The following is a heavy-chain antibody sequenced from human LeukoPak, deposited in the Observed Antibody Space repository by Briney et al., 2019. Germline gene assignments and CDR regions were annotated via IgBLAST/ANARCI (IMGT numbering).Heavy chain of an antibody. Sequence: GGSLRLSCVGSGFSFSTYGMHWVRQAPGKGLEWVAIISYDGSNKYYADSVKGRFTISRDNSKNTLYLQMNSLRGEDTAVYYCAEDQSDGDYSHWYFDLWGRGTLVTVSS. V-gene: IGHV3-30*18. CDR3: AEDQSDGDYSHWYFDL. CDR2: ISYDGSNK. CDR1: GFSFSTYG. J-gene: IGHJ2*01. D-gene: IGHD4-17*01.